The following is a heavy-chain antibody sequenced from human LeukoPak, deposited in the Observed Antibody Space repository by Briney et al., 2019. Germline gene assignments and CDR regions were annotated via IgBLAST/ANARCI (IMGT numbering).Heavy chain of an antibody. CDR3: AREAVVVPAAYFDY. CDR1: GGSISSYY. V-gene: IGHV4-4*07. D-gene: IGHD2-2*01. J-gene: IGHJ4*02. Sequence: SETLSLTCTVSGGSISSYYWSWIRQPAGKGLEWIGRIYTSGSTNYNPSLKSRVTMSVDTSKNQFSLKLSSVTAADTAVYYCAREAVVVPAAYFDYWGQGTLVTVSS. CDR2: IYTSGST.